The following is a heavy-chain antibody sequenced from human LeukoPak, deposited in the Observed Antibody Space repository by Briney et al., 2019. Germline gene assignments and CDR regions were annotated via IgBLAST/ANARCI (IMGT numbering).Heavy chain of an antibody. Sequence: GGSLRLSCAASAFTFSSFPMSWVRQAPGKGLEWVSSISSSGITAYYADSVKGRFTVSRDNSKTTLYLQMIGLRVEDTAVYYFAKGGLSSRVLDWGHGTLVTVSS. D-gene: IGHD2-8*01. V-gene: IGHV3-23*01. CDR2: ISSSGITA. CDR3: AKGGLSSRVLD. CDR1: AFTFSSFP. J-gene: IGHJ4*03.